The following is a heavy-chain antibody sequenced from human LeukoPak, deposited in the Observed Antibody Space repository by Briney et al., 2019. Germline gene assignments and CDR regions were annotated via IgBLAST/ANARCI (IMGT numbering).Heavy chain of an antibody. V-gene: IGHV3-33*01. CDR1: GFTFSSYG. Sequence: GRSLRLSCAASGFTFSSYGMDWVRQAPGKGLEWVAVIWYDGSNKYYADSVKGRFTISRDNSKITLYLQMNSLRAEDTAVYYCASGGSSLRDPPDYWGQGTLVTVSS. CDR2: IWYDGSNK. J-gene: IGHJ4*02. CDR3: ASGGSSLRDPPDY. D-gene: IGHD3-16*01.